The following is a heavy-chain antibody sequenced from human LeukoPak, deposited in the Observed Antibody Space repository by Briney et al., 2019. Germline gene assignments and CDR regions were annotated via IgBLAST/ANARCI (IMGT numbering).Heavy chain of an antibody. Sequence: PSETLSLTCVVSGDSISSGGYSWSWIRQPPGKGLEWIGYIFHTGSTFYNPSLKSRVTTSVDNSKNQFSLRLSSVTAADTAVYYCARELWFANAPGSWLDPWGQGTLVTVST. J-gene: IGHJ5*02. V-gene: IGHV4-30-2*01. D-gene: IGHD3-10*01. CDR3: ARELWFANAPGSWLDP. CDR2: IFHTGST. CDR1: GDSISSGGYS.